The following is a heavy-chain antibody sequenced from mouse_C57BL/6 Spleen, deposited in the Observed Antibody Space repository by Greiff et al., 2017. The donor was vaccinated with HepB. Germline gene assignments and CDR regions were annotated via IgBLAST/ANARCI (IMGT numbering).Heavy chain of an antibody. CDR2: INYDGSST. V-gene: IGHV5-16*01. J-gene: IGHJ4*01. CDR1: GFTFSDYY. CDR3: ARDGIYYGYDGYAMDY. Sequence: DVKLVESEGGLVQPGSSMKLSCTASGFTFSDYYMAWVRQVPEKGLEWVANINYDGSSTYYLDSLKSRFIISRDNAKNILYLQMSSLKSEDTATYYCARDGIYYGYDGYAMDYWGQGTSVTVSS. D-gene: IGHD2-2*01.